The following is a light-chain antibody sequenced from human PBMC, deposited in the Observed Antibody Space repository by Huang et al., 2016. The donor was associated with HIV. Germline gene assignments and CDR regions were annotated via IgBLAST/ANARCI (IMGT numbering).Light chain of an antibody. Sequence: EIVLTQSPGTLSLSPGERATLSCRASQSVSSSYLAWDQQKPGQAPRRLIYGASSRATGIPDRFSGSGSETDFTLTISRLEPEEFAVYYCQQYGTSPWTFGQGTKVEIK. V-gene: IGKV3-20*01. J-gene: IGKJ1*01. CDR2: GAS. CDR3: QQYGTSPWT. CDR1: QSVSSSY.